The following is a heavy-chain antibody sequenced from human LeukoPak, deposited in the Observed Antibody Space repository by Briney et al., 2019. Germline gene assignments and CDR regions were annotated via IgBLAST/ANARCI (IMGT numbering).Heavy chain of an antibody. CDR2: TYTGGNS. V-gene: IGHV3-53*01. D-gene: IGHD3-16*01. CDR3: ARGRYPGDGAAWYDDAFVI. CDR1: GVTAFSIH. Sequence: AGSLLLFCAASGVTAFSIHMVWVGHPPGAGLEGGSATYTGGNSYYAVCVKGQFIISRDISKNTLYLQITSLRAETSALYYCARGRYPGDGAAWYDDAFVIWGQGPMVTVP. J-gene: IGHJ3*02.